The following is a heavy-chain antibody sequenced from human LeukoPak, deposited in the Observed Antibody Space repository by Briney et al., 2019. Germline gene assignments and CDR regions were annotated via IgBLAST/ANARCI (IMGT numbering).Heavy chain of an antibody. V-gene: IGHV4-34*01. CDR1: GGSFSGYY. Sequence: SETLSLTCAVYGGSFSGYYWSWIRQPPGKGLEWIGEINHSGSTNYNPSLKSRVTISVDTSKNQFSLKLSSVTAADTAVYYCAREALPACSGGSCYRAPLDYWGQGTLVTVSS. J-gene: IGHJ4*02. CDR3: AREALPACSGGSCYRAPLDY. D-gene: IGHD2-15*01. CDR2: INHSGST.